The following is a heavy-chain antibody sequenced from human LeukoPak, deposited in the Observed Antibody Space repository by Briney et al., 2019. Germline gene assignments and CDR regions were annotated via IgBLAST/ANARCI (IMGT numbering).Heavy chain of an antibody. CDR1: GGSNISYY. Sequence: SETLSLTCTVSGGSNISYYWSWMSQPPGTGREWMGYIYYSGSTNYNPSRKSRVSISVDTSKSQFSLKLRCATAADTSVYYCASDSGGWYNAFDIWGQGTTVTVSS. CDR2: IYYSGST. J-gene: IGHJ3*02. CDR3: ASDSGGWYNAFDI. D-gene: IGHD6-19*01. V-gene: IGHV4-59*01.